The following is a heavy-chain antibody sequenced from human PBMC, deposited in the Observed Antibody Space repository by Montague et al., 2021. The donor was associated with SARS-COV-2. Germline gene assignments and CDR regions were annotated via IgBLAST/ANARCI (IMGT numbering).Heavy chain of an antibody. J-gene: IGHJ4*02. CDR1: GGSVNSDSNY. CDR2: VRASGSS. CDR3: TRGLSSSWAAGV. V-gene: IGHV4-39*01. Sequence: SETLSLTCTVSGGSVNSDSNYWGWIRQSPGKGPEWIGSVRASGSSYYNPSLNSRVTIFVDSSNNQFSLKMRSVTDADTAVYFCTRGLSSSWAAGVWGQGTLVTVSS. D-gene: IGHD6-6*01.